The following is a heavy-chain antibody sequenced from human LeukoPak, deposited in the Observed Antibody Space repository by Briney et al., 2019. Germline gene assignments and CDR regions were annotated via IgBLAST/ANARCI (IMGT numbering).Heavy chain of an antibody. J-gene: IGHJ4*02. CDR1: VFAFGDYA. D-gene: IGHD6-19*01. Sequence: PVGSLRLSCTTSVFAFGDYAMTGVREAPGRGLGRGSFITIKANGGTTEYAASVKGRFTISRDDSKSIAYLQMNSLKTEDTAVYYCTRTGSSGWYSLDYFDYWGQGTLVTVSS. CDR3: TRTGSSGWYSLDYFDY. CDR2: ITIKANGGTT. V-gene: IGHV3-49*04.